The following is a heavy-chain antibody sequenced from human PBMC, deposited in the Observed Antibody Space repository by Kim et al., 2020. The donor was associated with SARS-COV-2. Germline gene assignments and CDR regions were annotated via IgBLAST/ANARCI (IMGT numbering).Heavy chain of an antibody. CDR1: GGSVSTGTYY. V-gene: IGHV4-61*01. CDR3: AREMNRLYYFYGVDV. J-gene: IGHJ6*01. Sequence: SETLSLTCTVSGGSVSTGTYYWSWIRQPPGKGLEWIGYIYYSGSTNYNPSLKSRVTISIDTSKNQFSLRLNSVTAADTAVYYCAREMNRLYYFYGVDVWG. CDR2: IYYSGST.